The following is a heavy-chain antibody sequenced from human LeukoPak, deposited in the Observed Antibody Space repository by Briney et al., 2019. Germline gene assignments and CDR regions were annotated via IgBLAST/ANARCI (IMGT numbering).Heavy chain of an antibody. J-gene: IGHJ4*02. V-gene: IGHV3-30-3*01. CDR3: ARDRGSNDPIDY. CDR1: GFTFSSYA. CDR2: IAYDGSNK. Sequence: GRSLTLSCAASGFTFSSYAMHWVRQAPGKGLEWVAVIAYDGSNKFYTDSVKGRFTISRDNSKNTLYLEMNSLRAEDTAVFYCARDRGSNDPIDYWGQGTLVTVSS. D-gene: IGHD2-15*01.